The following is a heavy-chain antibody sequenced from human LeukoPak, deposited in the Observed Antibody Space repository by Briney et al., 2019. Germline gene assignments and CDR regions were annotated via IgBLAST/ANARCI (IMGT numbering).Heavy chain of an antibody. CDR1: GFTFSSYE. D-gene: IGHD3-10*01. J-gene: IGHJ4*02. CDR2: ISSSGSTI. V-gene: IGHV3-48*03. Sequence: GGSLRLSCAASGFTFSSYEMNWVRQAPGKGLEWVSYISSSGSTIYYADSVKGRFTISRDNAKNSLYLQMNSLRAEETAVYYCARGVVLWFGCFDYWGQGTLVTVSS. CDR3: ARGVVLWFGCFDY.